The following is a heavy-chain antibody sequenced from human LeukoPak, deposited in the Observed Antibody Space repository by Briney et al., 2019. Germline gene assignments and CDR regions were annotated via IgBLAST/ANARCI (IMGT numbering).Heavy chain of an antibody. D-gene: IGHD1-26*01. CDR3: ARVYGSSFDY. V-gene: IGHV4-39*07. CDR1: GGSISSSSYY. J-gene: IGHJ4*02. CDR2: IYYSGST. Sequence: SETLSLTCTVSGGSISSSSYYWGWIRQPPGKGLEWIGSIYYSGSTYYNPSLKSRVTISVDTSKNQFSLKLSSVTAADTAVYYCARVYGSSFDYWGQGTLVIVSS.